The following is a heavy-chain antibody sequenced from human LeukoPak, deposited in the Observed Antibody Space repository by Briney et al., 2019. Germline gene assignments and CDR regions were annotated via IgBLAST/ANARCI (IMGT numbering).Heavy chain of an antibody. CDR2: IYYSGST. Sequence: SETLSLNCTVSGGSISSYYWSWIRQPPGKGLEWIGYIYYSGSTNYNPSLKSRVTISVDTSKNQFSLKLSSVTAADTAVYYCARVPLSSGYYHSNWFDPWGQGTLVTVSS. CDR1: GGSISSYY. D-gene: IGHD3-22*01. J-gene: IGHJ5*02. V-gene: IGHV4-59*01. CDR3: ARVPLSSGYYHSNWFDP.